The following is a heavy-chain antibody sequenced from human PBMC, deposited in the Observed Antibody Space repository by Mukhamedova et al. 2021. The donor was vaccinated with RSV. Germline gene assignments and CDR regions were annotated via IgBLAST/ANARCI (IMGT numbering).Heavy chain of an antibody. V-gene: IGHV3-21*01. CDR2: ISSSSSYI. CDR3: VRPMTGSGGDWYFDL. J-gene: IGHJ2*01. Sequence: VSSISSSSSYIFYADSVMGRFTVSRDNAKNSLFLQMNSLGSEDTAVYYCVRPMTGSGGDWYFDLWGRGTLVTVSS. D-gene: IGHD1-26*01.